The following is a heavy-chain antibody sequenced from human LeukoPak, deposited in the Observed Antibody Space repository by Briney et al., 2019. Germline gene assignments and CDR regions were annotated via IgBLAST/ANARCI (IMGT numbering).Heavy chain of an antibody. J-gene: IGHJ4*02. CDR3: ARLLAYNSGVEAFDH. CDR2: ISYDVSNK. CDR1: GFIFSSYA. D-gene: IGHD1-20*01. V-gene: IGHV3-30*04. Sequence: GRSLRLSCAASGFIFSSYAMHWVRQAPGKGLEWVATISYDVSNKYYADSVKGRFTISRDNAKNSLYLQMNSLRAEDTAVSYCARLLAYNSGVEAFDHWGQGTLVTVSS.